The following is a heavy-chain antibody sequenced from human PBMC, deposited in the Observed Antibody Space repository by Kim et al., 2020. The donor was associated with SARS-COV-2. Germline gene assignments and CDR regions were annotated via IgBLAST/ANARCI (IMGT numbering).Heavy chain of an antibody. D-gene: IGHD2-2*01. CDR3: AKLPHGYCSSATCRVGGADV. Sequence: GESLKISCKGSGYSFSTNWIGWVRQMPGKGLEWMGIIYPGDSDTRYSPSFQGQVTISADKSITTAYLQWSSLKASDTAMYYCAKLPHGYCSSATCRVGGADVWGQGTTVTVSS. V-gene: IGHV5-51*01. CDR1: GYSFSTNW. J-gene: IGHJ6*02. CDR2: IYPGDSDT.